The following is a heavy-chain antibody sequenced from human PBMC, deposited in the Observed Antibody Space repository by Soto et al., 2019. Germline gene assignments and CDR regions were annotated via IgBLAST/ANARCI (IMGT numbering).Heavy chain of an antibody. J-gene: IGHJ3*02. D-gene: IGHD5-18*01. V-gene: IGHV1-69*13. CDR3: AREITAKGYSYGPDHDAFDI. CDR1: GGTFSSYA. CDR2: IIPIFGTA. Sequence: GASVKVSCKASGGTFSSYAISWVRQAPGQGLEWMGGIIPIFGTANYAQKFQGRVTITADESTSTAYMELSSLRSEDTAVYYCAREITAKGYSYGPDHDAFDIWGQGTMVTVSS.